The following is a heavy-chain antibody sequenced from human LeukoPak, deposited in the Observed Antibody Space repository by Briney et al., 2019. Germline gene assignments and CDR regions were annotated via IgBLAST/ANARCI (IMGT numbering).Heavy chain of an antibody. D-gene: IGHD3-22*01. Sequence: ASVKVSCKASGYTFTSYGISWVRQAPGQGLEWMGWISAYNGNTNYAQKLQGRVTMTTDTSTSTAYMELGSLRSDDTAVYYCARDWGYYDSSGYLGVFDIWGQGTMVTVSS. V-gene: IGHV1-18*01. CDR1: GYTFTSYG. J-gene: IGHJ3*02. CDR2: ISAYNGNT. CDR3: ARDWGYYDSSGYLGVFDI.